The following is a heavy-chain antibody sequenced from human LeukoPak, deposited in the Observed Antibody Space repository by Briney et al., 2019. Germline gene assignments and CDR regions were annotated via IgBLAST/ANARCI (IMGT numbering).Heavy chain of an antibody. D-gene: IGHD3-16*01. CDR1: GYTFTNYW. V-gene: IGHV5-51*01. J-gene: IGHJ4*02. CDR3: ARRGLGQSPDY. Sequence: GESLKISCKGSGYTFTNYWIGWVRQMPGKGLEWMGVIYPGDSDTRYSPSFQGQVTISADMSISTAYLQWGSLKASDTAMYYCARRGLGQSPDYWGQGTLVTVSS. CDR2: IYPGDSDT.